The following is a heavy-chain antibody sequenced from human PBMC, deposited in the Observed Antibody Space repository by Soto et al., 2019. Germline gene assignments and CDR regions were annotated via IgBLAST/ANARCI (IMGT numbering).Heavy chain of an antibody. CDR2: IHNSGST. V-gene: IGHV4-39*01. Sequence: QPQLQESGPGLVKPSETLSLTCTVSGGPVSSCCNYWGWVRQPPGKGLEWIGSIHNSGSTSYNPSLKSRVTISVDTPKNQFSLNLTSVTAADTAVYYCTRGLSSPSATGIWGQGTLVTVSS. D-gene: IGHD6-6*01. CDR1: GGPVSSCCNY. J-gene: IGHJ4*02. CDR3: TRGLSSPSATGI.